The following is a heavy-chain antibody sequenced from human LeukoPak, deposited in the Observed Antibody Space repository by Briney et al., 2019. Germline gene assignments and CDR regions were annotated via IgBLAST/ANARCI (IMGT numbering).Heavy chain of an antibody. Sequence: SETLSLTCAVYGGSFSGYYWSWIRQPPGKGLEWIGEINHSGSTNYNPSLKSRVTISVDTSKNQFSLKLSSVTAADTAVYYCARRGGYRYPYWGQGTLVTVSS. D-gene: IGHD3-22*01. CDR3: ARRGGYRYPY. CDR1: GGSFSGYY. V-gene: IGHV4-34*01. J-gene: IGHJ4*02. CDR2: INHSGST.